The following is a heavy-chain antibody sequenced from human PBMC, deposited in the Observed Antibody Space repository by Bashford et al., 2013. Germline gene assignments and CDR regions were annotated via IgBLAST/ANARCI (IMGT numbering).Heavy chain of an antibody. D-gene: IGHD4-11*01. CDR3: VRHSYSNSYKWFDP. CDR2: IYPDDSHT. V-gene: IGHV5-51*01. Sequence: WVRQMPGKGLEWMGIIYPDDSHTKYSPSFEGQVTISADKSINTAYLQWSSLKASDTAMYYCVRHSYSNSYKWFDPWGQGTLVTVSS. J-gene: IGHJ5*02.